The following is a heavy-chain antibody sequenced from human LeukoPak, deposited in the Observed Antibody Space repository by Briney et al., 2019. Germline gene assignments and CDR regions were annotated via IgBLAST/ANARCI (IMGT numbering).Heavy chain of an antibody. CDR1: GFTFGDYA. CDR2: IRSKAYGGTT. V-gene: IGHV3-49*03. Sequence: PGGSLRLSCTASGFTFGDYAMSWFRQAPGKGLEWVGFIRSKAYGGTTEYAASVKGRFTISRDDSKSIAYLQMNSLKTEDTAVYYCTRVGAARPPDYWGQGTLVTVFS. D-gene: IGHD6-6*01. J-gene: IGHJ4*02. CDR3: TRVGAARPPDY.